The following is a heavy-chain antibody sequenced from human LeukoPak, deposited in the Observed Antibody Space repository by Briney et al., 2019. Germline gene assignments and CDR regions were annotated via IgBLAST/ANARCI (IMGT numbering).Heavy chain of an antibody. CDR2: LYSDSSA. D-gene: IGHD4-17*01. Sequence: GGSLRLSCAAPGFIVRSNYMSWVRQAPGKGLEWVSILYSDSSAYYADSVKGRFTISRDNSKNTLYLQMNSLRAEDTAVYYCAKDLAYGDSGVDYWGQGTLVIVSS. CDR3: AKDLAYGDSGVDY. V-gene: IGHV3-53*05. CDR1: GFIVRSNY. J-gene: IGHJ4*02.